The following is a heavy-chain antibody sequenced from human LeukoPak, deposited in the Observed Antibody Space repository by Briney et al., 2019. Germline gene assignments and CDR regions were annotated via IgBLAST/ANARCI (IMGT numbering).Heavy chain of an antibody. CDR1: GGTFSSYA. J-gene: IGHJ6*02. V-gene: IGHV1-18*01. D-gene: IGHD6-13*01. CDR3: AKCRDSSSCSYGMDV. CDR2: ISAYNGNT. Sequence: ASVKVSCKASGGTFSSYAISWVRQAPGQGLEWMGWISAYNGNTNYAQKLQGGVTMTTDTSTSKAYMELRSLRTDDTAVYYCAKCRDSSSCSYGMDVWGQGTTVTVSS.